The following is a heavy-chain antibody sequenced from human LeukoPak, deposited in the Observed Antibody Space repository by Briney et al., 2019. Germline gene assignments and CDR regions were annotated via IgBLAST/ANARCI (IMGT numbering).Heavy chain of an antibody. CDR1: GFTFSSYA. D-gene: IGHD2-15*01. J-gene: IGHJ4*02. CDR3: AKELGYCSGGSCPFDY. CDR2: ISGSGGST. V-gene: IGHV3-23*01. Sequence: GGSLRLSCAASGFTFSSYAMSWVCQAPGKGLEWVSAISGSGGSTYYADSVKGRFTISRDNSKNTLYLQMNSLRAEDTAVYYCAKELGYCSGGSCPFDYWGQGTLVTVSS.